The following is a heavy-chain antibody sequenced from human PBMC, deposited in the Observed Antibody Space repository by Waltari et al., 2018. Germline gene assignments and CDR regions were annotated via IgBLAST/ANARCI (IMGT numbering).Heavy chain of an antibody. D-gene: IGHD3-10*01. CDR2: ISYDGSNK. J-gene: IGHJ4*02. CDR1: GFPFSSYA. V-gene: IGHV3-30-3*01. Sequence: QVQLVESGGGVVQPGRSLRLSCAASGFPFSSYAMHWVRQAPGKGWDGVAVISYDGSNKYYADSVKGRFTISRDNSKNTLYLQMNSLRAEDTAVYYCAVWFRELLWGQGTLVTVSS. CDR3: AVWFRELL.